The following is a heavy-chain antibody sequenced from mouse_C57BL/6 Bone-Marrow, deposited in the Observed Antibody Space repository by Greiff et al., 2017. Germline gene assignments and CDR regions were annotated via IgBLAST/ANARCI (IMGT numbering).Heavy chain of an antibody. CDR3: TRGAFYYYGSSWFAY. D-gene: IGHD1-1*01. V-gene: IGHV1-15*01. Sequence: LVESGAELVRPGASVTLSCKASGYTFTDYEMHWVKQTPVHGLEWIGAIDPETGGTAYNQKFKGKAILTADKSSSTAYMELRSLTSEDSAVYYCTRGAFYYYGSSWFAYWGQGTLVTVSA. J-gene: IGHJ3*01. CDR1: GYTFTDYE. CDR2: IDPETGGT.